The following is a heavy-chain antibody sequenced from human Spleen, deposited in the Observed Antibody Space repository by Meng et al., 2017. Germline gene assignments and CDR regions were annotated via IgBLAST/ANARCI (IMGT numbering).Heavy chain of an antibody. CDR3: ARSGGHYDILTGYYHYFDY. Sequence: ASVKVSCKASGYTFTSSGIHWVRQAPGQSLEWMGWINTGNGNTKYSQKFQGRVTITRDTSAGTAYMELSSLRSEDTAVYYCARSGGHYDILTGYYHYFDYWGQGTLVTVSS. D-gene: IGHD3-9*01. CDR2: INTGNGNT. CDR1: GYTFTSSG. J-gene: IGHJ4*02. V-gene: IGHV1-3*04.